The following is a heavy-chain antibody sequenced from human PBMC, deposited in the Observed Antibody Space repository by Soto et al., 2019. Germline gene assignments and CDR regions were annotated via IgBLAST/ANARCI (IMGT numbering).Heavy chain of an antibody. Sequence: QPGGSLRLSCAASGFTFSSYGMNWARQAPGMGLEWVAHIDSSAATISYADSVRGRFTISRDDAKNSLYLQMSSLRAEDTAVYYCAKVGYYDFWSGYYGHYYYYYMDVWGKGTTVTVSS. CDR3: AKVGYYDFWSGYYGHYYYYYMDV. J-gene: IGHJ6*03. CDR1: GFTFSSYG. CDR2: IDSSAATI. D-gene: IGHD3-3*01. V-gene: IGHV3-48*03.